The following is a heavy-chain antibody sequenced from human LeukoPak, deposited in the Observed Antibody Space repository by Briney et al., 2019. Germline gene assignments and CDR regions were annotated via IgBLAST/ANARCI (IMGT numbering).Heavy chain of an antibody. CDR1: GFTFSSHG. CDR2: LSYDGSNK. Sequence: GGSLRLSCAASGFTFSSHGMHWVRQTPGKGLEWVAVLSYDGSNKYYVDSVKGRFTICRDNSKNTLYRQMNSLRCDDTAVYSCAKDFEMATVNYYVDYWGERALGTVSP. J-gene: IGHJ4*02. D-gene: IGHD5-24*01. V-gene: IGHV3-30*18. CDR3: AKDFEMATVNYYVDY.